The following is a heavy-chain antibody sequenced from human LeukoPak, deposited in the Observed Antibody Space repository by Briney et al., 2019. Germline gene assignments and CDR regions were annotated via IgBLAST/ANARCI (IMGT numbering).Heavy chain of an antibody. CDR1: GFTFSNYW. D-gene: IGHD6-19*01. J-gene: IGHJ4*02. CDR3: ARDSSGWYRGVDY. Sequence: GGSLRLSCAASGFTFSNYWMHWVRQAPGKGLVWVSRINTDGSSTDYADSVKGRFTISRDNAKNSLYLQMNSLRAEDTGVYYCARDSSGWYRGVDYWGQGTLVTVSS. CDR2: INTDGSST. V-gene: IGHV3-74*01.